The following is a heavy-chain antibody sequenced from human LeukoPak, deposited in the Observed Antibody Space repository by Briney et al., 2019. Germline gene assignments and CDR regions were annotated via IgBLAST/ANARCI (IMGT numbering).Heavy chain of an antibody. CDR2: IYHSGST. D-gene: IGHD2-15*01. V-gene: IGHV4-30-2*01. J-gene: IGHJ5*02. Sequence: SETLSLTCAVSGGSISSGGYSWSWIRQPPGKGLEWIGYIYHSGSTYYNPSLKSRVTISVDRSKNQFSLKLSSVTAADTAVYYCARGQGVVVAAIPNWFDPWGQGTLVTVSS. CDR3: ARGQGVVVAAIPNWFDP. CDR1: GGSISSGGYS.